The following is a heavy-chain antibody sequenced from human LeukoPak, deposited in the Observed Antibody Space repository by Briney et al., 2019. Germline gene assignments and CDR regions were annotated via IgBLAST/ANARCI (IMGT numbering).Heavy chain of an antibody. J-gene: IGHJ5*02. D-gene: IGHD2-21*01. V-gene: IGHV3-30*18. CDR3: AKGRRVSDSVGWWFDP. CDR1: GFTFSSYG. Sequence: GGSLRLSCAASGFTFSSYGMHWVRQAPGKGLEWVAVISYDGSNKYYADSVKGRFTISRDNSKNTLYLQMNSLRAEDAAVYYCAKGRRVSDSVGWWFDPWGQGTLVTVSS. CDR2: ISYDGSNK.